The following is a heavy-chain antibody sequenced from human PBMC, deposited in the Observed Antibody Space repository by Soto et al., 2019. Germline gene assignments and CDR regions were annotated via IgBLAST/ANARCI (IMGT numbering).Heavy chain of an antibody. CDR1: GGSISSGGYY. CDR2: IYYSGST. J-gene: IGHJ5*02. V-gene: IGHV4-31*03. D-gene: IGHD3-3*01. Sequence: SETLSLTCTVSGGSISSGGYYWSWIRQHPGKGLEWIGYIYYSGSTYYNPSLKSRVTISVDTSKNQFSLKLSSVTAADTAVYYCARALSTIFGVVRNWFDPWGQGTLVTVSS. CDR3: ARALSTIFGVVRNWFDP.